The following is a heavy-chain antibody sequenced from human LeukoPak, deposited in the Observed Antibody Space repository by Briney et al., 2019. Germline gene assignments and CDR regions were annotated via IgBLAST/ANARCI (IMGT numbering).Heavy chain of an antibody. CDR1: GFTFSNYN. D-gene: IGHD5-24*01. CDR3: ARQIYIDGYNYESRLGGFDI. V-gene: IGHV3-21*01. J-gene: IGHJ3*02. Sequence: GGSLRLSCAASGFTFSNYNMNWVRQAPGKGLEWVSSIGTICTKVYYAHTVKGGFTISRDNAKNSVYLQMNSLRAEDTAMYYGARQIYIDGYNYESRLGGFDIWGQGTMVTVS. CDR2: IGTICTKV.